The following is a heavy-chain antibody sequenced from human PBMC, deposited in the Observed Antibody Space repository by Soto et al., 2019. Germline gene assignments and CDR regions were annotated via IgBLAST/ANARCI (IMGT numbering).Heavy chain of an antibody. CDR1: GYSFAGYW. CDR3: ARQIYDSDTGPNFQYYFDS. CDR2: IDPSDSQT. Sequence: GESLKISCKGSGYSFAGYWITWVRQKPGKGLEWMGRIDPSDSQTYYSPSFRGHVAISATKSITTVFLQWSSLRASDTAMYYCARQIYDSDTGPNFQYYFDSWGQGAPVTVSS. J-gene: IGHJ4*02. D-gene: IGHD3-22*01. V-gene: IGHV5-10-1*01.